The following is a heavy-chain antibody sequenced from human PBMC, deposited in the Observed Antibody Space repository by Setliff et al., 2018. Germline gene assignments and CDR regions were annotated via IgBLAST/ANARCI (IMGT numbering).Heavy chain of an antibody. CDR1: GASFSNYY. CDR3: RFWSGYYKNDY. D-gene: IGHD3-3*01. CDR2: IDHSGRT. J-gene: IGHJ4*02. Sequence: SSETLSLTCTVYGASFSNYYWGWVRQPPEERLEWIGEIDHSGRTKYNPSLKGRVTISVDTSKNQFSLKLSSVTAADTAMYYCRFWSGYYKNDYWGQGTLVTVSS. V-gene: IGHV4-34*01.